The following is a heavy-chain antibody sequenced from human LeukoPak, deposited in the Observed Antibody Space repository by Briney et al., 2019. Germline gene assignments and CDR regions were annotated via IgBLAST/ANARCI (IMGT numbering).Heavy chain of an antibody. CDR3: ARGLTYYGSGIDY. D-gene: IGHD3-10*01. Sequence: SETLSLTCTVSGGSISSSSYYWGRIRQHPGKGLEWIGYIYYSGSTYYNPSLKSRVTISVDTSKNQFSLKLSSVTAADTAVYYCARGLTYYGSGIDYWGQGTLVTVSS. CDR2: IYYSGST. V-gene: IGHV4-31*03. J-gene: IGHJ4*02. CDR1: GGSISSSSYY.